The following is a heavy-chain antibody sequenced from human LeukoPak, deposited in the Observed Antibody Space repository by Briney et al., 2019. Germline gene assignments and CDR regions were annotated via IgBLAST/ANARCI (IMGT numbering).Heavy chain of an antibody. V-gene: IGHV7-4-1*02. CDR2: INTNTGNP. J-gene: IGHJ6*03. CDR3: ARVGVPHFYYYMDV. CDR1: GYAFTSYG. Sequence: ASVKVSSKASGYAFTSYGVNWVRQAPGQGLEWMGWINTNTGNPTYAQGFTGRFVFSLDTSVSTAYLQITGLKAEDTAVYYCARVGVPHFYYYMDVWGKGTTVTVSS.